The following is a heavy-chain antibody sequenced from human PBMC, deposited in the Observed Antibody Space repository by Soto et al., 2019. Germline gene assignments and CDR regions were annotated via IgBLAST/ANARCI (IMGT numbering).Heavy chain of an antibody. CDR1: GVSISSSSYY. Sequence: QLQLQESGPGLVKPSETLSLTCTVSGVSISSSSYYWGWIRQTPGKGLEWIGTIYFSGSTYYNPSLKSRVTISGDRSKNQFSLNLTSVTAADTALYYCARHGSYWGPGTLVTVSS. J-gene: IGHJ4*02. CDR3: ARHGSY. CDR2: IYFSGST. V-gene: IGHV4-39*01.